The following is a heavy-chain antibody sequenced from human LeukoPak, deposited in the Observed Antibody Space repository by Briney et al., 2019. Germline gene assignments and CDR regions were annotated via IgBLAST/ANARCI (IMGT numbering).Heavy chain of an antibody. D-gene: IGHD1-14*01. CDR3: ARDNHYGMDV. J-gene: IGHJ6*02. CDR2: IYSGGST. V-gene: IGHV3-53*01. Sequence: GGSLRLSCAASGFTVSSKYMSWVRQAPGKGLEWVSVIYSGGSTYYADSVKGRFTVSRDNAKNTLYLQTNSLRAEDTAVYYCARDNHYGMDVWGQGTTVTVSS. CDR1: GFTVSSKY.